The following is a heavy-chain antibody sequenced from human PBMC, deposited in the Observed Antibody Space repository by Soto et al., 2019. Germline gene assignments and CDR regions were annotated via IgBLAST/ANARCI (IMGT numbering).Heavy chain of an antibody. CDR1: GFTFSSYG. CDR2: ISYDGSNK. CDR3: AKDTASRYYGSGSYYNLFDY. V-gene: IGHV3-30*18. J-gene: IGHJ4*02. D-gene: IGHD3-10*01. Sequence: GGSLRLSCAASGFTFSSYGMHWVRQAPGKGLEWVAVISYDGSNKYYADSVKGRFTISRDNSKNTLYLQMNSLRAEDTAVYYCAKDTASRYYGSGSYYNLFDYWGQGTLVTVSS.